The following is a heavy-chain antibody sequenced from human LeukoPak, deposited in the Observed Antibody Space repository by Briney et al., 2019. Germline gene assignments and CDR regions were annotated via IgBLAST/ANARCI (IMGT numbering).Heavy chain of an antibody. J-gene: IGHJ3*02. CDR1: GGSISSYY. CDR2: IYYSGST. Sequence: SETLSLTCTVSGGSISSYYWSWIRQPPGKGLEWIGYIYYSGSTSYNPSFKSRVTISVDTSKKQFSLKLSSVTAADTAFYYCARYIVSYPHDAFDIWGQGTMVTVSS. CDR3: ARYIVSYPHDAFDI. V-gene: IGHV4-59*01. D-gene: IGHD1-26*01.